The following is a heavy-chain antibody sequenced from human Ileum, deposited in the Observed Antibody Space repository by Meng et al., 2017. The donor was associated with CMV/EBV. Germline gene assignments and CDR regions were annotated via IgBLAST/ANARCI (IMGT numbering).Heavy chain of an antibody. Sequence: SGGSFNSSAFSLARQAPGQGQGWMGGIISLCGTPGFSQNYQGRGSVTTAKSTSKVYMELRSLKSADTDIYYCARSAIPVADWAWFESWGQGTLVTVSS. V-gene: IGHV1-69*05. CDR2: IISLCGTP. J-gene: IGHJ5*01. CDR1: GGSFNSSA. D-gene: IGHD2-21*01. CDR3: ARSAIPVADWAWFES.